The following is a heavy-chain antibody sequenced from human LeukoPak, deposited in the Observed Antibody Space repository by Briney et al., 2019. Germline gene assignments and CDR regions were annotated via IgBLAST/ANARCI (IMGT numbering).Heavy chain of an antibody. CDR1: GYSLAGFY. CDR3: AGGVRRSAGKLHRSGNYYMDV. Sequence: ASVKVSCKASGYSLAGFYLYWLRQAPGQGPQWMGWINPNSGDTNYAQKYEGRVSMTRDTSISTAYMELSGLSSDDTAVYYCAGGVRRSAGKLHRSGNYYMDVWGKGTTVIVSS. J-gene: IGHJ6*03. D-gene: IGHD1-1*01. CDR2: INPNSGDT. V-gene: IGHV1-2*02.